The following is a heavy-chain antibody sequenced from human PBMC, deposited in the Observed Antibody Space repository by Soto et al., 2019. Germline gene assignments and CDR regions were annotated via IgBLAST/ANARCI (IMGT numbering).Heavy chain of an antibody. CDR3: AKDMAYDSTGSLDY. Sequence: LRLSCAASGFTFDDYAMHWVRQAPGKGLEWVSGISWNSGSIGYADSVRGRFTISRDNAKNSLYLQMNSLRAEDTALYYCAKDMAYDSTGSLDYWGQGTLVTVSS. J-gene: IGHJ4*02. D-gene: IGHD3-22*01. CDR2: ISWNSGSI. V-gene: IGHV3-9*01. CDR1: GFTFDDYA.